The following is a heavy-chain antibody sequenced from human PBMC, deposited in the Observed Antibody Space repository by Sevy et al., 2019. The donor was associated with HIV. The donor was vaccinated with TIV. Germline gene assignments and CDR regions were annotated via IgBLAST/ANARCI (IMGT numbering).Heavy chain of an antibody. CDR2: IWYDGSNK. D-gene: IGHD6-13*01. Sequence: RGGSLRLSCAASGFTFSSYGMHWVRQAPGKGLEWVAVIWYDGSNKYYADSVKGRFTISRDNAKNSLYLQMNSLSAVDTAVYFCARFVSLGYWGQGTLVTVSS. V-gene: IGHV3-33*01. J-gene: IGHJ4*02. CDR3: ARFVSLGY. CDR1: GFTFSSYG.